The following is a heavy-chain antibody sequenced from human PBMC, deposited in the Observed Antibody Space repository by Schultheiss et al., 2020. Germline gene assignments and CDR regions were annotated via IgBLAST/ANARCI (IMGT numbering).Heavy chain of an antibody. CDR2: IYYSGST. CDR1: GGAINSGGYY. Sequence: SETLSLTCTVSGGAINSGGYYWSWIRQHPGKGLEWIGYIYYSGSTYYNPSLKSRVTISVDTSKNQFSLKLSSVTAADTAVYYCARTYSSSWYYWFDPWGQGTLVTVSS. D-gene: IGHD6-13*01. CDR3: ARTYSSSWYYWFDP. J-gene: IGHJ5*02. V-gene: IGHV4-39*01.